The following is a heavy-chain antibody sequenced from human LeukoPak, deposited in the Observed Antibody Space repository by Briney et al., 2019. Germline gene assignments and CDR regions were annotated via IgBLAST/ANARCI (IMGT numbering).Heavy chain of an antibody. Sequence: GGSLRLSCVASGFTFNNCAMNWVRQAPGKGLEWVSGINGGGDSTYYADSVKGRFTISRDNSKNTLYLQMNSLRAEDTAIYYCAKDKLWGEDYFDYWGQGALVTVSS. D-gene: IGHD3-16*01. V-gene: IGHV3-23*01. J-gene: IGHJ4*02. CDR3: AKDKLWGEDYFDY. CDR1: GFTFNNCA. CDR2: INGGGDST.